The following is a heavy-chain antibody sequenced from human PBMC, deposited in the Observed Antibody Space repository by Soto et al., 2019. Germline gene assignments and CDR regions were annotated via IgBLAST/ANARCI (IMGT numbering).Heavy chain of an antibody. CDR3: ARVNSDSSSWYGWFDY. V-gene: IGHV1-2*04. CDR2: INPNSGGT. D-gene: IGHD6-13*01. Sequence: ASVKVSCKASGYTFTGYYMHWVRQAPGQGLEWMGWINPNSGGTNYAQKFQGWVTMTRDTSISTAYMELSRLRSDDTAVYYCARVNSDSSSWYGWFDYWGQGTLVTVSS. J-gene: IGHJ4*02. CDR1: GYTFTGYY.